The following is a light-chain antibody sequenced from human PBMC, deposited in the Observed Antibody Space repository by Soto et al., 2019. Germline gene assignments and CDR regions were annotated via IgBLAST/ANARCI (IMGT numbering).Light chain of an antibody. V-gene: IGKV3D-15*01. CDR1: QSVSSN. CDR3: QQYGNSPRT. J-gene: IGKJ1*01. CDR2: DIS. Sequence: EIVMTQSPATLSVSPGERATLSCRASQSVSSNLAWYQQKPGQAPSLLIYDISARATGIPTRFSGSGSGTDFTLTISRLESEDSAVYYCQQYGNSPRTFGQGTKVDIK.